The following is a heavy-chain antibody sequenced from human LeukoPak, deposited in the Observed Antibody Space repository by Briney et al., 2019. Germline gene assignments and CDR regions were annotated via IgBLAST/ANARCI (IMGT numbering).Heavy chain of an antibody. J-gene: IGHJ6*03. D-gene: IGHD2-2*01. V-gene: IGHV3-48*01. Sequence: PGGSLRLSCAASGFTFSSHSMNWVRQALGKGLEWVSYISSSSSTIYYADSVKGRFTISRDNAKNSLYLQMNSLRAEDTAVYYCAREYCSSTSCYYMDVWGKGTTVTVSS. CDR2: ISSSSSTI. CDR3: AREYCSSTSCYYMDV. CDR1: GFTFSSHS.